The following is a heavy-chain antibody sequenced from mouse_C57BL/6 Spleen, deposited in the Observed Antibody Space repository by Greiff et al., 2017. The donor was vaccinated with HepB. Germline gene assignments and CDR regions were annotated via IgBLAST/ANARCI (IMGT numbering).Heavy chain of an antibody. CDR1: GYAFSSSW. Sequence: VKLMESGPELVKPGASVKISCKASGYAFSSSWMNWVKQRPGKGLEWIGRIYPGDGDTNYNGKFKGKATLTADKSSSTAYMQLSSLTSEDSAVYFCARYYDYDGAYWGQGTLVTVSA. V-gene: IGHV1-82*01. D-gene: IGHD2-4*01. CDR2: IYPGDGDT. CDR3: ARYYDYDGAY. J-gene: IGHJ3*01.